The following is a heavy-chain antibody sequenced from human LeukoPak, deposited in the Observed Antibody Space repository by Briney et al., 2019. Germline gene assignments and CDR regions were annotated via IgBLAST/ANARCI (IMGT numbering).Heavy chain of an antibody. D-gene: IGHD2-15*01. Sequence: TSETLSLTCSVSGGSISSGSYYWGWIRQPPGKGLEWIGSIFYSGSTYDSPSLKSRLTISLDTSKNQFSLKLTSVTAANTALYYCARWTDKGLDYWGQGTLVTVSS. CDR3: ARWTDKGLDY. CDR2: IFYSGST. V-gene: IGHV4-39*07. CDR1: GGSISSGSYY. J-gene: IGHJ4*02.